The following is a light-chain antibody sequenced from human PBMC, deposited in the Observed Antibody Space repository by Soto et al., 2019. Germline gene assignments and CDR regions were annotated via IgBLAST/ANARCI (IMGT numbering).Light chain of an antibody. CDR3: AAWYDSLSGVV. CDR1: SSNIGINY. Sequence: QSVLTQPHSASGTPGQRVTISCSGSSSNIGINYVYWYQQLPVTVHQLLIYRNSERNSGVPDRFSGSKSGTADSLAISGLRSEDEACYYCAAWYDSLSGVVFGGGTTLTVL. J-gene: IGLJ2*01. CDR2: RNS. V-gene: IGLV1-47*01.